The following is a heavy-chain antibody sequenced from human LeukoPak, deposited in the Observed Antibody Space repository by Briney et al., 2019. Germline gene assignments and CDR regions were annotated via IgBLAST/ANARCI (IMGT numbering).Heavy chain of an antibody. Sequence: PSEILSLTCTVSGGSLSSTTYYWGWIRQPPGTGLEWVGTIYYSGTTYYNPSLKSRVTISVDTSKNQFSLELSSMTAADTAVYYCARGYYGDYSDYWGQGTLVTVSS. D-gene: IGHD4-17*01. CDR2: IYYSGTT. J-gene: IGHJ4*02. CDR1: GGSLSSTTYY. V-gene: IGHV4-39*02. CDR3: ARGYYGDYSDY.